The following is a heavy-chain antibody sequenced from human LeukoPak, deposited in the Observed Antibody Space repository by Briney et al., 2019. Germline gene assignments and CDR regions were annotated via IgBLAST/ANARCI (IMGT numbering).Heavy chain of an antibody. CDR2: ISSSSSYT. CDR1: GFTFSSYE. J-gene: IGHJ4*02. Sequence: GGSLRLSCAASGFTFSSYEMNWVRKAPGKGLELVSYISSSSSYTNYADSVKGRFTISRDNAKNSLYLQMNSLRAEDTAVYYCARAPATAHYFDYWGQGTLVTVSS. CDR3: ARAPATAHYFDY. V-gene: IGHV3-21*05.